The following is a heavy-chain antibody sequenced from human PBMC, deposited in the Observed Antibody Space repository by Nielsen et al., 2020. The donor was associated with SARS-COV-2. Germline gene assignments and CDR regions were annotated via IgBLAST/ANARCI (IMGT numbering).Heavy chain of an antibody. CDR2: ISAYNGNT. Sequence: ASVKVSCKASGYTFTSYGISWVRQAPGQGLEWMGWISAYNGNTNYAQKLQGRVTMTTDTSTSTAYMELRSLRSDDTAVYYCARVQYDFWSNRPYYYMDVWGKGTTVTVSS. CDR1: GYTFTSYG. J-gene: IGHJ6*03. CDR3: ARVQYDFWSNRPYYYMDV. D-gene: IGHD3-3*01. V-gene: IGHV1-18*04.